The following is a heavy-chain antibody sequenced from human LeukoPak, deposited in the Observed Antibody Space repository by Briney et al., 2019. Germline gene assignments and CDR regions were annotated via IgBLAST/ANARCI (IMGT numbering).Heavy chain of an antibody. Sequence: PGGSLRLSCAASGLTFSSDEMSWVRQAPGKGLEWVSYISSSGSTIYYADSVKGRFTISRDNAKNSLYLQMNSLRAEDTAVYYCARDHGVDYDILTGCWRTGNAFDIWGQGTMVTVSS. CDR2: ISSSGSTI. CDR1: GLTFSSDE. CDR3: ARDHGVDYDILTGCWRTGNAFDI. V-gene: IGHV3-48*03. D-gene: IGHD3-9*01. J-gene: IGHJ3*02.